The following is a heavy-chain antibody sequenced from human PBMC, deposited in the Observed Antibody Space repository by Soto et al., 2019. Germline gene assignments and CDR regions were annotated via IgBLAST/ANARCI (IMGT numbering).Heavy chain of an antibody. CDR3: ARDLLVVVPAAMDYYYYGMDV. V-gene: IGHV4-31*03. D-gene: IGHD2-2*01. Sequence: QVQLQESGPGLVKPSQTLSLTCTVSGGSISSGGYYWSWIRQHPGKGLEWIGYIYYSGSTYYNPSLKSRVTISVDTSKKQFSLKLSSVTAADTAVYYCARDLLVVVPAAMDYYYYGMDVWGQGTTVTVSS. J-gene: IGHJ6*02. CDR2: IYYSGST. CDR1: GGSISSGGYY.